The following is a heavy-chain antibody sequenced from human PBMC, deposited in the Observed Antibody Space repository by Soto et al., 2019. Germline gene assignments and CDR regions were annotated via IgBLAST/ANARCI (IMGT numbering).Heavy chain of an antibody. J-gene: IGHJ4*02. Sequence: PSETLSLTCAVYGGSFSGYYWSWIRQPPGKGLEWIGEINHSGSTNYNPSLKSRVTISVDTSKNQFSLKLSSVTAADTAVYYCARGQRPTNYFDYWGQGTLVTVPQ. CDR2: INHSGST. V-gene: IGHV4-34*01. CDR3: ARGQRPTNYFDY. CDR1: GGSFSGYY.